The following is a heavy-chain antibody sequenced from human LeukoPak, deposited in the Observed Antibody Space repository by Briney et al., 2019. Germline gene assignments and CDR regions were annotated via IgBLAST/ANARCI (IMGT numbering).Heavy chain of an antibody. D-gene: IGHD5-18*01. J-gene: IGHJ4*02. CDR1: GFTLSSYW. CDR2: INSDGSST. V-gene: IGHV3-74*01. CDR3: ARSGYSYGGFDY. Sequence: GGSLRLSCAASGFTLSSYWMHWVRQAPGKGLVWVSRINSDGSSTSYADSVKGRFTISRDNAKNTLYLQMNSLRAEDTAVYYCARSGYSYGGFDYWGQGTLVTVSS.